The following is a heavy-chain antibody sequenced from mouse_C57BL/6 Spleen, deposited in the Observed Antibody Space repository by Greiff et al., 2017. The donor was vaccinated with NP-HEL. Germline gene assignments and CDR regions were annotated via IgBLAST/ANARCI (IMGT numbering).Heavy chain of an antibody. Sequence: QVQLQQSGAELVKPGASVKISCKASGYAFSSYWMNWVKQRPGKGLEWIGQIYPGAGDTNYNGKFKGKATLNADKSSSTAYMQLSSLTSEDSAVYFCARSRVGLYYFDYWGQGTTLTVSS. CDR2: IYPGAGDT. D-gene: IGHD4-1*01. CDR1: GYAFSSYW. J-gene: IGHJ2*01. CDR3: ARSRVGLYYFDY. V-gene: IGHV1-80*01.